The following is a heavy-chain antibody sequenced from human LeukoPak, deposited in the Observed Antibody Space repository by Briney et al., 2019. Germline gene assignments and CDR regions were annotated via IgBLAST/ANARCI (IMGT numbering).Heavy chain of an antibody. V-gene: IGHV4-30-2*01. CDR3: ARGEMATTYFDY. J-gene: IGHJ4*02. CDR1: GGSISSGGYS. Sequence: PSETLSLTCAVSGGSISSGGYSWSWIRQPPGKGLEWIGYIYHSGSTHYNPSLKSRVTISVDRSKNQFSLKLSSVTAADTAVYYCARGEMATTYFDYWGQGTLVTVSS. CDR2: IYHSGST. D-gene: IGHD5-24*01.